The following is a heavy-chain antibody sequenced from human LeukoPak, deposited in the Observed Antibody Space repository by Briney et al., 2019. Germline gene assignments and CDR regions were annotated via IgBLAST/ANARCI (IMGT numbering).Heavy chain of an antibody. J-gene: IGHJ4*02. CDR1: GFTVSSNY. Sequence: TGGSLRLSCAASGFTVSSNYMSWVRQAPGKGLEWVSVIYSGGSTYYADSVKGRFTISRDNSKNTLYLQMNSLRAEDTAVYYGAKLGGVYYGSGSYFDYWGQGTLVTVSS. CDR2: IYSGGST. CDR3: AKLGGVYYGSGSYFDY. D-gene: IGHD3-10*01. V-gene: IGHV3-53*01.